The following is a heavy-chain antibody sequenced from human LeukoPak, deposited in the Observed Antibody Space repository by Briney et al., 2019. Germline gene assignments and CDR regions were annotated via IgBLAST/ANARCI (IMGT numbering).Heavy chain of an antibody. V-gene: IGHV3-23*01. CDR3: AKAGLVRGGALDS. Sequence: GGSLRLSCAASGFTFSSYAMSWVRQAPGKGLEWVSAISGSGDGTSAADSVKGRFSISRDNSKNTLYLQMNRLRVEDTAVYYCAKAGLVRGGALDSWGQGTLVTVSS. D-gene: IGHD4/OR15-4a*01. CDR1: GFTFSSYA. CDR2: ISGSGDGT. J-gene: IGHJ4*02.